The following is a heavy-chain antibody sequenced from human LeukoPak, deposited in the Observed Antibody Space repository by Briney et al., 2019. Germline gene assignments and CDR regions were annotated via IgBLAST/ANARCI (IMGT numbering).Heavy chain of an antibody. J-gene: IGHJ5*02. CDR3: SRGGYGDYNNWFDP. D-gene: IGHD4-17*01. CDR1: GFTFSNYG. Sequence: GGSLRLSCAASGFTFSNYGMHWVRQAPGKGLEWVAVIWSDGSNKHYADSARGRFTISRDNSKNTLYLQMNSLRAEDTAVYYCSRGGYGDYNNWFDPWGQGTLVIVSS. V-gene: IGHV3-33*01. CDR2: IWSDGSNK.